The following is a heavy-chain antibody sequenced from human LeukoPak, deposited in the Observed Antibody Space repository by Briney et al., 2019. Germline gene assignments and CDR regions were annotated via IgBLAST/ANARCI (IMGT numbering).Heavy chain of an antibody. J-gene: IGHJ4*02. D-gene: IGHD1-1*01. CDR2: VGGSDDTT. V-gene: IGHV3-23*01. CDR1: GFTVADYV. Sequence: SGGSLRLSCSASGFTVADYVMNWVRQTPGGGLQWVATVGGSDDTTYYTDSVRGRFAISRDNFKNTVSLQMNSLRVEDTAVYYCAKVLYSVNNFNMIFDKWGQGTLVTVAS. CDR3: AKVLYSVNNFNMIFDK.